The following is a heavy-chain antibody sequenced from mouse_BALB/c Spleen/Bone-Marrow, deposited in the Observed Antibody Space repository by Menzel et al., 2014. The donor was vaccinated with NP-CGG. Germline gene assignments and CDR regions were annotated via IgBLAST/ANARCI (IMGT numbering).Heavy chain of an antibody. J-gene: IGHJ4*01. Sequence: EVKVEESGPGLVKPSQSLSLTCTVTGYSITSDYAWNWIRQFPGNKLEWMGYISYSGSTGYNPSLKSRISITRDTSKNQFFLQLNSVTSEDTATYYCARGGYDDAVDYWGQGTSVTVSS. D-gene: IGHD2-14*01. CDR1: GYSITSDYA. CDR2: ISYSGST. CDR3: ARGGYDDAVDY. V-gene: IGHV3-2*02.